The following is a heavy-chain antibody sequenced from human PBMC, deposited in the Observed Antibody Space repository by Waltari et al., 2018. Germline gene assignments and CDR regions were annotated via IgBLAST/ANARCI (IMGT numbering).Heavy chain of an antibody. CDR1: GYTFTSQD. Sequence: QVQLVQSGPEVKKPGASVKVSCKTSGYTFTSQDIHWVRQAAGQGLEWMGWMNPSNGKVGYAQRFKGRLNVTRNTSISTVFMELNSLSSEDTAVYYWASDGALTTADYRWFDSWGQGTLVTVSS. J-gene: IGHJ5*01. V-gene: IGHV1-8*01. CDR3: ASDGALTTADYRWFDS. CDR2: MNPSNGKV. D-gene: IGHD3-10*01.